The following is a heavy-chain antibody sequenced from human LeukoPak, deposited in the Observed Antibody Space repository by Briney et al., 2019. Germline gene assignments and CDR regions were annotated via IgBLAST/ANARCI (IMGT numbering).Heavy chain of an antibody. CDR3: TTVLAWFGELLEY. CDR1: GFTFSSYA. CDR2: IKSKTDGGTT. Sequence: GGSLRLSCAASGFTFSSYAMSWVRQAPGKGLEWVGRIKSKTDGGTTDYAAPVKGRFTISRDDSKNTLYLQMNSLKTEDTAVYYCTTVLAWFGELLEYWGQGTLVTVSS. V-gene: IGHV3-15*01. D-gene: IGHD3-10*01. J-gene: IGHJ4*02.